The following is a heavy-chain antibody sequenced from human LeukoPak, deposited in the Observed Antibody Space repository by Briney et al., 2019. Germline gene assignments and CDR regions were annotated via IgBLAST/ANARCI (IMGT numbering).Heavy chain of an antibody. CDR1: GYTFTSYA. CDR3: ARAEAGEDYYFDY. CDR2: INAGNGNT. D-gene: IGHD3-10*01. Sequence: ASVKVPCKASGYTFTSYAMHWVRQAPGQRLEWMGWINAGNGNTKYSQEFQGRVTITRDTSASTAYMELSSLRSEDMAVYYCARAEAGEDYYFDYWGQGTLVTVSS. V-gene: IGHV1-3*03. J-gene: IGHJ4*02.